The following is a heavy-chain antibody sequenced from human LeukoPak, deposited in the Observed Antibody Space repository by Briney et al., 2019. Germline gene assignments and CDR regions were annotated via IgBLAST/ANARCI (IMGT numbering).Heavy chain of an antibody. Sequence: SETLSLTCTVSGVSITGISYYWGWIRQPPGKGLEWIGSIYYSGSASYNPSLKSRVTISVDTSKNQFSLKLSSVTAADTAVYYCARLVVYCSSTSCYAGAFDIWGQGTMVTVSS. CDR1: GVSITGISYY. V-gene: IGHV4-39*01. D-gene: IGHD2-2*01. CDR3: ARLVVYCSSTSCYAGAFDI. CDR2: IYYSGSA. J-gene: IGHJ3*02.